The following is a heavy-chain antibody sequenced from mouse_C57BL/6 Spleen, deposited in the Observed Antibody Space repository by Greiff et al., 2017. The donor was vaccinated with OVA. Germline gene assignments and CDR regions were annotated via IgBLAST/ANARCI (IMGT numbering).Heavy chain of an antibody. V-gene: IGHV5-17*01. CDR3: AREGDYSKDAMDY. Sequence: EVKLVESGGGLVKPGGSLKLSCAASGFTFSDYGMHWVRQAPEKGLEWVAYISSGSSTIYYADTVKGRFTISRDNAKNTLFLQMTSLRSEDTAMYYCAREGDYSKDAMDYWGQGTSVTVSS. CDR1: GFTFSDYG. CDR2: ISSGSSTI. D-gene: IGHD2-5*01. J-gene: IGHJ4*01.